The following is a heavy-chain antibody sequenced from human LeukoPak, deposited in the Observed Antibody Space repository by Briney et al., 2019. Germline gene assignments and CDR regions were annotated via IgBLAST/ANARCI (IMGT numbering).Heavy chain of an antibody. D-gene: IGHD1-1*01. Sequence: PGGSLRLSCAASGFTFSNYAMNWVRQAPGKGLEWVSGITGSADSTFLADCVKGGFTIYRDNSKNTLYLQMNSLRAEDTAVYYCAKHRAVEYMERYFFDYWGRGTLVTVSS. J-gene: IGHJ4*02. CDR1: GFTFSNYA. CDR2: ITGSADST. CDR3: AKHRAVEYMERYFFDY. V-gene: IGHV3-23*01.